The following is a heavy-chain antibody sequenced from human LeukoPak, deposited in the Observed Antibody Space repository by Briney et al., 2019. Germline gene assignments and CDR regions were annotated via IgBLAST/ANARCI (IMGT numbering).Heavy chain of an antibody. D-gene: IGHD3-22*01. Sequence: SETLSLTCAVYGGSFSGYYWSWIRQPPGKGLEWIGEINHSGSTNYNPSLKSRVTISVDTSKNQFSPKLSSVTAADTAVYYCARLHNYYDSSGYYLTSYYYYYGMDVWGQGTTVTVSS. CDR2: INHSGST. CDR3: ARLHNYYDSSGYYLTSYYYYYGMDV. V-gene: IGHV4-34*01. CDR1: GGSFSGYY. J-gene: IGHJ6*02.